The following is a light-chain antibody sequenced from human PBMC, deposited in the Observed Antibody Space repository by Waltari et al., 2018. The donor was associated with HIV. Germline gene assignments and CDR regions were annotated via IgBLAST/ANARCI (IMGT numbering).Light chain of an antibody. CDR2: EVT. CDR3: SSFANRDGFYVL. Sequence: QSALTQPPSASGSPGQSVTLSCTGTNSDIGTYDYVSWYQQHPGNAPKLGISEVTKRPSGVSDRFCGSKSGNTAFLTVAGLQAEDEADYYCSSFANRDGFYVLFGGGTRLTVL. CDR1: NSDIGTYDY. J-gene: IGLJ2*01. V-gene: IGLV2-8*01.